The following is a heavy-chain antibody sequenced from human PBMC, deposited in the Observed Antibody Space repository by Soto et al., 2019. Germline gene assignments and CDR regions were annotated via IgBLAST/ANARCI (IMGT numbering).Heavy chain of an antibody. CDR3: VRGGTKTLRDWFDP. D-gene: IGHD1-1*01. CDR1: GASISGFY. J-gene: IGHJ5*02. Sequence: PSETLSLTCTVSGASISGFYWSWIRKSAGKGLEWIGRIYATGTTDYNPSLKSRVMMSVDTSKKQFSLKLRSVTAADTAVYYCVRGGTKTLRDWFDPWGQGISVTVSS. V-gene: IGHV4-4*07. CDR2: IYATGTT.